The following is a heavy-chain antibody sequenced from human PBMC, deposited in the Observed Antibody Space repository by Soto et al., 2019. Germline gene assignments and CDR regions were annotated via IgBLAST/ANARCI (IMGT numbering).Heavy chain of an antibody. V-gene: IGHV3-9*01. CDR2: ISWNSGSI. CDR1: GFTFDYYA. Sequence: EVQLVESGGGLVQPGRSLRLSCAASGFTFDYYAMHWVRQAPGKGLEWVSGISWNSGSIGYADSVKGRFTISRDNAKNSLYLQINSLRAEDTALYYCPKGLDTATAGHYYYSMDVWGKGTTVTVSS. D-gene: IGHD5-18*01. J-gene: IGHJ6*03. CDR3: PKGLDTATAGHYYYSMDV.